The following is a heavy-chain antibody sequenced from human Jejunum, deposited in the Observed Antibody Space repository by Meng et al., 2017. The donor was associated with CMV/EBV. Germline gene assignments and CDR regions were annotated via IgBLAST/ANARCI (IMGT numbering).Heavy chain of an antibody. CDR3: ATAEVPSATIDYFYWYLDV. V-gene: IGHV1-69*15. Sequence: NCVRQVPGQRLEWVGSFNAMFNTGRNEEGIRQRVTISVDDSATTAYMEVSGLTFEDTAAYYCATAEVPSATIDYFYWYLDVWGQGTTVTVSS. J-gene: IGHJ6*02. CDR2: FNAMFNTG. D-gene: IGHD3-9*01.